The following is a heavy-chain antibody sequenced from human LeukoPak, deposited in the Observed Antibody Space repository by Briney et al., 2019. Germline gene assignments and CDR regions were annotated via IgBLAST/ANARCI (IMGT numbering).Heavy chain of an antibody. V-gene: IGHV3-7*01. CDR3: ARWHFRRGYSYGFDY. Sequence: GGSLRLSCAASGFTFSSYWMSWVRQAPGKGLEWVANIKQDGSEKYYVDSVKGRFTISRDNAKNSLYLQMNSLRAEDTAVYYCARWHFRRGYSYGFDYRGQGTLVTVSS. D-gene: IGHD5-18*01. CDR2: IKQDGSEK. CDR1: GFTFSSYW. J-gene: IGHJ4*02.